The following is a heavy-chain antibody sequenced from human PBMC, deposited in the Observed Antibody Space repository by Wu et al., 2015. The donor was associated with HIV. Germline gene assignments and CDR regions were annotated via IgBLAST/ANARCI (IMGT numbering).Heavy chain of an antibody. D-gene: IGHD4/OR15-4a*01. CDR1: YILTSYP. CDR2: MNPYNGYV. J-gene: IGHJ4*02. V-gene: IGHV1-18*01. CDR3: ARGLKGGASDV. Sequence: LVQSGPEAKRPGASVKVSCKASYILTSYPIGWVRQAPGQRLEWMGWMNPYNGYVKSAQRFQDRITLSTDNSAHTAHMELRSLTSDDTAVYYCARGLKGGASDVWGQGTLVTVSS.